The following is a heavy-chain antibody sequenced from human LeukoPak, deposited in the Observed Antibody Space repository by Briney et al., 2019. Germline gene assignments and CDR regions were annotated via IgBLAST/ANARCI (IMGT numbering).Heavy chain of an antibody. J-gene: IGHJ6*02. CDR3: ARGKPVTGTPDYYSYGMDV. D-gene: IGHD1-20*01. CDR2: ISYDGSTK. V-gene: IGHV3-30-3*01. CDR1: AFTLSSHT. Sequence: GGSLRPSCAASAFTLSSHTVHWVRQTPGKGLEWVAVISYDGSTKYYADSVKGRFTISRDNSKNTVHLQMNSLRAEDTAVYYCARGKPVTGTPDYYSYGMDVWGQGTMVTVSS.